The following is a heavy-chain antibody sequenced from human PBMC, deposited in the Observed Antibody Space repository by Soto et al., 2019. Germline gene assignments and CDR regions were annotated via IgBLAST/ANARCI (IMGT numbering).Heavy chain of an antibody. CDR1: GYTFTSYA. CDR3: AREGLGDSCFDY. V-gene: IGHV1-3*01. D-gene: IGHD2-21*02. Sequence: ASVKVSCKASGYTFTSYAMHWVRQAPGQRLEWMGWINAYNGNTNYAQKLQGRVTMTTDTSASTAYMELRSLRSDDTAVYYCAREGLGDSCFDYWGQGTLVTVSS. J-gene: IGHJ4*02. CDR2: INAYNGNT.